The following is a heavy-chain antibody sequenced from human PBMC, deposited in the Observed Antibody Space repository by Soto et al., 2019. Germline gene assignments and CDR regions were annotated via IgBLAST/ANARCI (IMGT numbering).Heavy chain of an antibody. CDR2: INPNSGGT. CDR1: GYTFTGYY. J-gene: IGHJ4*02. CDR3: AREPATAKPEGVDF. Sequence: ASVKVSCKASGYTFTGYYMHWVRQAPGQGLEWMGWINPNSGGTNYAQKFQGWVTMTRDTSISTAYMELSRLRSGDTAVYYCAREPATAKPEGVDFWGQGTLVTVSS. D-gene: IGHD1-1*01. V-gene: IGHV1-2*04.